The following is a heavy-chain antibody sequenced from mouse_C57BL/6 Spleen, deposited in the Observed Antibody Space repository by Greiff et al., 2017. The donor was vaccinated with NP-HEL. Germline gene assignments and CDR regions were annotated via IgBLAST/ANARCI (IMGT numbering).Heavy chain of an antibody. CDR2: IYPGGGYT. CDR3: ARGYDGYSYYAMDY. J-gene: IGHJ4*01. D-gene: IGHD2-3*01. CDR1: GYTFTNYW. Sequence: VQLQQSGAELVRPGTSVKMSCKASGYTFTNYWIGWAKQRPGHGLEWIGDIYPGGGYTNYNEKFKGKATLTADKSSSTAYMQFSSLTSEDSAIYYYARGYDGYSYYAMDYWGQGTSVTVSS. V-gene: IGHV1-63*01.